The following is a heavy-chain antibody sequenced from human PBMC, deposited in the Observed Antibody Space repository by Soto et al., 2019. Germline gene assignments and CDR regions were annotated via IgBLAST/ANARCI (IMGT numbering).Heavy chain of an antibody. V-gene: IGHV1-69*13. CDR3: ARGSLPNSPYPEAVAGLFYYYGMDV. CDR2: IIPIFGTA. J-gene: IGHJ6*02. Sequence: GASVKVSCKASGGTFSSYAMSWVRQAPGQGLEWMGGIIPIFGTANYAQKFQGRVTITADESTSTAYMELSSLRSEDTAVYYCARGSLPNSPYPEAVAGLFYYYGMDVWGQGTTVTVSS. CDR1: GGTFSSYA. D-gene: IGHD6-19*01.